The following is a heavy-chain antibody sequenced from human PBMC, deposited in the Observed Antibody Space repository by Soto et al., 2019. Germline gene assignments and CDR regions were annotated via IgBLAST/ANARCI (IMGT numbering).Heavy chain of an antibody. CDR2: VYYSGNT. CDR3: ARKGAAASYAHYYMDV. J-gene: IGHJ6*03. V-gene: IGHV4-59*01. Sequence: SETLSLTCTVSGGSISPYYWSWIRQPPGKGLEWIGYVYYSGNTNYNPSLESRVTISVDTSRNRFSLNLTSATAADTAVYYCARKGAAASYAHYYMDVWGKGTTVTVSS. D-gene: IGHD6-13*01. CDR1: GGSISPYY.